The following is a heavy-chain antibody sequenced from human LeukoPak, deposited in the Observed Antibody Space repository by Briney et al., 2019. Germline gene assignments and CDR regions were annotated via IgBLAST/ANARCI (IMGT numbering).Heavy chain of an antibody. Sequence: PGGSLRLSCAASGFTFDDYGMSWVRQAPGKGLEWVSGINWNGGSTGYADSVKGRFTISRDNAKNSLYLQMNSLRAEATALYYCARDRSSVDYWYFDLWGRGTLVTVSS. CDR1: GFTFDDYG. CDR2: INWNGGST. V-gene: IGHV3-20*04. CDR3: ARDRSSVDYWYFDL. D-gene: IGHD3-22*01. J-gene: IGHJ2*01.